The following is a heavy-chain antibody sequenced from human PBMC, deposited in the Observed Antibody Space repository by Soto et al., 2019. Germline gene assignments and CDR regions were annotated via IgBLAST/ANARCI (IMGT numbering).Heavy chain of an antibody. CDR3: AKKYSYGSGSYLYHFDY. CDR2: IIAGGEST. V-gene: IGHV3-23*01. D-gene: IGHD3-10*01. Sequence: EVKLLESGGGLVQPGGSLRLSCAASGFNFNNYAMTWVRQAPGKGLEWVSTIIAGGESTYYADSVKGRFSISRDNSQNTLYLQMNSLRADDTALCYCAKKYSYGSGSYLYHFDYWGQGTLVTVSS. CDR1: GFNFNNYA. J-gene: IGHJ4*02.